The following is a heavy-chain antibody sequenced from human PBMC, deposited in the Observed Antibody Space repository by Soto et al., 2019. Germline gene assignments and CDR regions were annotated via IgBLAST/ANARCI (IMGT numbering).Heavy chain of an antibody. CDR2: ISGSGGST. J-gene: IGHJ4*02. Sequence: EVQLLESGGGLVQPGGSLRLSCAASGFTFSSYAMSWVRQAPGKGLEWVSAISGSGGSTYYADSVKGRFTISRDNSKNTLYLQMNSLRAEDTAVYYCAKDLLRYFDWLLYSPFDYWGQGTLVTVSS. D-gene: IGHD3-9*01. CDR1: GFTFSSYA. V-gene: IGHV3-23*01. CDR3: AKDLLRYFDWLLYSPFDY.